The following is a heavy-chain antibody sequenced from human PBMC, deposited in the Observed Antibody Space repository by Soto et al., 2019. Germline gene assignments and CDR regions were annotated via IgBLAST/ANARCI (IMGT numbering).Heavy chain of an antibody. D-gene: IGHD3-16*01. CDR1: GGTFNFYA. Sequence: QVLLVQSGAEVKKPGSSVKVSCKASGGTFNFYAISWVRQAPGQGLEWMGGIIPMFAAANYTQKFQGRVTITADESTTTVYMELSSLRTEDTAGYYCAKEGPYDYVWGTIRKFDYWGQGTLVTVSS. CDR2: IIPMFAAA. J-gene: IGHJ4*02. CDR3: AKEGPYDYVWGTIRKFDY. V-gene: IGHV1-69*01.